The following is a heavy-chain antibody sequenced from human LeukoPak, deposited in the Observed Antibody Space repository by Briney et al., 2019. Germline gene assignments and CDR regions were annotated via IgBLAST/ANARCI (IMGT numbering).Heavy chain of an antibody. J-gene: IGHJ6*03. Sequence: SVKVSCKASGGTFSSYAISWVRQAPGQGLEWMGGIIPIFGTANYAQKFQGRVTITADESKSTAYMELSSLRSEDTAVYYCARDGPRGNYMDVWGKGTTVTVSS. CDR1: GGTFSSYA. CDR2: IIPIFGTA. CDR3: ARDGPRGNYMDV. V-gene: IGHV1-69*13. D-gene: IGHD3-10*01.